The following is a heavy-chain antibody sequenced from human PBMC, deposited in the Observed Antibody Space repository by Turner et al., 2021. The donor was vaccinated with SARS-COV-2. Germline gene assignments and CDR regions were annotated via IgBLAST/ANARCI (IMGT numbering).Heavy chain of an antibody. Sequence: QVQLVQSGAEVKKPGASVKVSCKASGYTFTGYYMHWVRQAPGQGLEWMGGINPNSGGTNYAQKFQGWVTMTRDTSISTAYMELSRLRSDDTAVYYCAREDRGYSYGYGRFDPWGQGTLVTVSS. CDR1: GYTFTGYY. J-gene: IGHJ5*02. V-gene: IGHV1-2*04. CDR3: AREDRGYSYGYGRFDP. D-gene: IGHD5-18*01. CDR2: INPNSGGT.